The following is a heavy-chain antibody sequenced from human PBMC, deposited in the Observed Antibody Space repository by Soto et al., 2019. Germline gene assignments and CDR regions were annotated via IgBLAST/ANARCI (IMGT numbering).Heavy chain of an antibody. CDR2: IHYSGST. CDR3: ARTSDVYYYDSSFDY. CDR1: GASIRSTSYY. D-gene: IGHD3-22*01. V-gene: IGHV4-61*05. Sequence: TLSLTCSVSGASIRSTSYYWSWIRQPPGKGLEWIGFIHYSGSTNYNPSLKSRVTISVDTSKNQFSLKLSSVTAADTAVYYCARTSDVYYYDSSFDYWGQGTLVTVSS. J-gene: IGHJ4*02.